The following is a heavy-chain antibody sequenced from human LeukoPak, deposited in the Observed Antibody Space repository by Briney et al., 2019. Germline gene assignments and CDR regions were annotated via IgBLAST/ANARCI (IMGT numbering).Heavy chain of an antibody. J-gene: IGHJ4*02. CDR3: ARDHSSGWYFDY. CDR1: GFTFSSYA. V-gene: IGHV3-30-3*01. CDR2: ISYDGSNK. D-gene: IGHD6-19*01. Sequence: GRSLRLSCAASGFTFSSYAMHWVRQAPGKGLEWVAVISYDGSNKYYADSVKGRFTISRDNSKNTLYLQMNSLRAEDTAVYYCARDHSSGWYFDYWGQGTPVTVSS.